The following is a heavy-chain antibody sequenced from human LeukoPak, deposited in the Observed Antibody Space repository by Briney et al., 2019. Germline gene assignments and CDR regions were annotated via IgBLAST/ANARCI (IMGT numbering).Heavy chain of an antibody. CDR3: ARVSFRGYSYGYWFDP. CDR2: MGSNSGDT. Sequence: ASVKVSCKASGYTFTNYDINWVRQATGQGLEWMGWMGSNSGDTGYAQQFQGRVTMTRDTFISTAYMELNNVRSEDTAVYYCARVSFRGYSYGYWFDPWGQGTLVTVSS. V-gene: IGHV1-8*02. D-gene: IGHD5-18*01. CDR1: GYTFTNYD. J-gene: IGHJ5*02.